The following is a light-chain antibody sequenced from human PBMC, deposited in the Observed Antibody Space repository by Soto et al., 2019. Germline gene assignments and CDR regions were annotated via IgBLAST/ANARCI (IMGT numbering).Light chain of an antibody. J-gene: IGLJ2*01. V-gene: IGLV2-14*01. Sequence: QSALTQPASVSGSPGQSITISCTGTSSDVGAYNYVSWYQQHPGKAPKLMIYDVNNRPSGVSNRFSGSKSGNTASLTISGLQAEGEADYYCSSYTSSFTLLFGGGTKLTVL. CDR2: DVN. CDR3: SSYTSSFTLL. CDR1: SSDVGAYNY.